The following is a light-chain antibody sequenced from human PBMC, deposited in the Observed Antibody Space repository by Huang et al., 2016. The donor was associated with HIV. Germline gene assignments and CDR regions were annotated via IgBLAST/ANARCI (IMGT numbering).Light chain of an antibody. CDR3: QQVNSYPFT. CDR2: ATS. V-gene: IGKV1-9*01. Sequence: IQLTQSPSSLSVFVGDRVTITCRASQDITTYLAWYQHKPGEAPKLLIYATSSVQSEVTSRSGGGGSVSDFTLTIASLQPEDAATYYCQQVNSYPFTFGGGSKVEIK. J-gene: IGKJ4*01. CDR1: QDITTY.